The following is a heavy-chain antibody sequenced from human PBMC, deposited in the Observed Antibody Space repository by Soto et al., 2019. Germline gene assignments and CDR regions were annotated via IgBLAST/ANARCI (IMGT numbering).Heavy chain of an antibody. CDR1: GGTFSSYA. D-gene: IGHD2-2*01. CDR2: IIPISGTA. CDR3: ARSQGSSTSLEIYYYYYYGMDV. J-gene: IGHJ6*02. Sequence: QVQLVQSGAEVKKPGSSVKVSCTASGGTFSSYAISWVRQAPGQGLEWMGGIIPISGTANYAQKFQGRVTITADESTSTVYMELSSLRSEYTAVYFCARSQGSSTSLEIYYYYYYGMDVWGQGTTVTVSS. V-gene: IGHV1-69*01.